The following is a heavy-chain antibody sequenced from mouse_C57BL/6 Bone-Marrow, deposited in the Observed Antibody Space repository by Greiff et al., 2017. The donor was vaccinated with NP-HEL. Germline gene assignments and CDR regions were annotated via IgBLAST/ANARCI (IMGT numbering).Heavy chain of an antibody. J-gene: IGHJ4*01. CDR2: IYPGDGDT. D-gene: IGHD2-1*01. V-gene: IGHV1-82*01. Sequence: QVQLQQSGPELVKPGASVKISCKASGYAFSSSWMNWVKQRPGKGLEWIGRIYPGDGDTNYNGKFKGKATLTADKSSSTAYMQLSSLTSEDSAVYFCARSEISYGNYLYYAMDYWGQGTSVTVSS. CDR1: GYAFSSSW. CDR3: ARSEISYGNYLYYAMDY.